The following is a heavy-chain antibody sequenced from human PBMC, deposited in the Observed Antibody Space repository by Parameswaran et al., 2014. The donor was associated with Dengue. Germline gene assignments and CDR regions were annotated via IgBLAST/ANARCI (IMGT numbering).Heavy chain of an antibody. J-gene: IGHJ4*02. CDR2: ISSSSSYI. V-gene: IGHV3-21*01. D-gene: IGHD6-13*01. Sequence: VRQAPGKGLEWVSSISSSSSYIYYADSVKGRFTISRDNAKNSLYLQMNSLRAEDTAVYYCARDNEVAAAAQFDYWGQGTLVTVSS. CDR3: ARDNEVAAAAQFDY.